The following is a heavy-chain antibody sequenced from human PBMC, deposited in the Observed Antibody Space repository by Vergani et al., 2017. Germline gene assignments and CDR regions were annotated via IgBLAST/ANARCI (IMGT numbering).Heavy chain of an antibody. V-gene: IGHV3-30*03. CDR2: ISYDGSNK. CDR3: ASSAARRDY. Sequence: QVQLVESGGGVVQPGRSLRLSCAASGFTFSSYGMHWVRQAPGKGLEWVAVISYDGSNKYYADSVKGRFTISRDNSKNTLYLQMNSLRAEDTAVYYCASSAARRDYWGQGTLVTVSS. CDR1: GFTFSSYG. D-gene: IGHD6-6*01. J-gene: IGHJ4*02.